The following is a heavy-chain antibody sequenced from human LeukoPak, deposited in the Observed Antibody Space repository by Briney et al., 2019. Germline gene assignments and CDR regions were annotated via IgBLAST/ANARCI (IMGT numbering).Heavy chain of an antibody. CDR3: ARAIAAAEDY. Sequence: GGSLRLSCAASGFTFSDYYMSWVRQAPGKGLEWVSAISGSGGSTYYSDSVKGRFTISRDNSKNTLYLQMNSLRAEDTAVYYCARAIAAAEDYWGQGTLVTVSS. J-gene: IGHJ4*02. CDR2: ISGSGGST. D-gene: IGHD6-13*01. CDR1: GFTFSDYY. V-gene: IGHV3-23*01.